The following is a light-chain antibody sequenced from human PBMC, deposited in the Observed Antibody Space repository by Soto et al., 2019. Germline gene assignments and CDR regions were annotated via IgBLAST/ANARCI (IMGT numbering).Light chain of an antibody. CDR2: KAS. V-gene: IGKV1-5*03. J-gene: IGKJ1*01. CDR1: QSISSW. Sequence: DIQMTQSPSPLSASVGDRVIITCRSSQSISSWLAWYQQKPWKAPNLLIYKASTLKSGVPSRFSGSGSGTEFTLTISSLQPDDFAPYYCQQYANASWTFGQGTKVEI. CDR3: QQYANASWT.